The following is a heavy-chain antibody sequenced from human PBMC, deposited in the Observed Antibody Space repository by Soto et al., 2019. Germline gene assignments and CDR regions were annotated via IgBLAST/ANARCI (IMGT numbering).Heavy chain of an antibody. CDR1: GFSFGDYA. CDR3: TNHVAVPQGAY. J-gene: IGHJ4*02. D-gene: IGHD2-2*01. CDR2: IRSKAQNEII. V-gene: IGHV3-49*03. Sequence: GGSLRLSCTASGFSFGDYAVSWFRQAPGKGLEWVSFIRSKAQNEIIQYAASVKGRFTISRDDSKSIAHLQMNSLKIEDTAVYYCTNHVAVPQGAYWGQGTLVTVS.